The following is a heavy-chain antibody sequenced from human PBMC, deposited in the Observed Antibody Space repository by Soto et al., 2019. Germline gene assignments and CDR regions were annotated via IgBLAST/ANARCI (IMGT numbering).Heavy chain of an antibody. CDR1: GFTFSSYD. D-gene: IGHD4-17*01. CDR2: IGTAGDT. CDR3: ARSRSYGDYPFDY. Sequence: EVQLVESGGGLVQPGGSLRLSCAASGFTFSSYDMHWVRQATGKGLEWVSAIGTAGDTYYPGSVKGRFTISRENAKNSLYLQMNSLRAGDTAVYYCARSRSYGDYPFDYWGQGTLVTVSS. J-gene: IGHJ4*02. V-gene: IGHV3-13*01.